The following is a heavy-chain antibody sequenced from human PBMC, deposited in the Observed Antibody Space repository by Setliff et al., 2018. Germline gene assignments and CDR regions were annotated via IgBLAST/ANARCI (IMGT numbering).Heavy chain of an antibody. CDR2: IKQDGSDK. CDR3: ARGGYSYGY. D-gene: IGHD5-18*01. J-gene: IGHJ4*02. Sequence: ETLRLSCAASGFTFSTYWMSWVRQAPGKGLEWVANIKQDGSDKYYVDSVKGRFTISRDNAKNSLYLQMNNLRAEDTAVYYCARGGYSYGYWGQGTLVTVS. CDR1: GFTFSTYW. V-gene: IGHV3-7*04.